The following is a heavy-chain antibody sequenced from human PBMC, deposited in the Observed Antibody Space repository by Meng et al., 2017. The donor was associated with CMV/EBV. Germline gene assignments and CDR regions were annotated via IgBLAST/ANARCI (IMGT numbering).Heavy chain of an antibody. CDR2: ISYDGSNK. V-gene: IGHV3-30-3*01. Sequence: GGSLRLSCAASGFTFSSYAMHWVRQAPGKGLEWVAVISYDGSNKYYADSVKGRFTISSDNSTNTLYLQMTSLRAEDTAVYYCARGSYCSSTSCYKTGYYGMDVWGQGTTVTVSS. CDR3: ARGSYCSSTSCYKTGYYGMDV. CDR1: GFTFSSYA. D-gene: IGHD2-2*02. J-gene: IGHJ6*02.